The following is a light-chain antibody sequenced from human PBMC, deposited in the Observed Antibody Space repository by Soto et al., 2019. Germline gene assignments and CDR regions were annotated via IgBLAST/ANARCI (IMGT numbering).Light chain of an antibody. V-gene: IGLV2-14*03. CDR3: SSYTTSNTRQIV. CDR2: DVS. Sequence: QSVLTQAASVSGFPGQSITISCTGTSSDVGGYNYVSWYQHHPGKAPKLMIYDVSNRPSGVSNRFSGSKSDNTASLTISGLQPEDEADYYCSSYTTSNTRQIVFGTGTKVTVL. J-gene: IGLJ1*01. CDR1: SSDVGGYNY.